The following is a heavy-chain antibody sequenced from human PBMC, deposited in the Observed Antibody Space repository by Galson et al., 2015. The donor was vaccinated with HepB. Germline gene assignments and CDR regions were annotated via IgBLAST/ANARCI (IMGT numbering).Heavy chain of an antibody. Sequence: SVKVSCKASGYTFTSYGISWVRQAPGQGLEWMGWISAYNGNTNYAQKLQGRVTMTTDTSTSTAYMELRSLRSDDTAVYYCARLVAGAAMLMDYYYGMDVWGQGTTVTVSS. V-gene: IGHV1-18*01. CDR1: GYTFTSYG. D-gene: IGHD2-2*01. CDR3: ARLVAGAAMLMDYYYGMDV. CDR2: ISAYNGNT. J-gene: IGHJ6*02.